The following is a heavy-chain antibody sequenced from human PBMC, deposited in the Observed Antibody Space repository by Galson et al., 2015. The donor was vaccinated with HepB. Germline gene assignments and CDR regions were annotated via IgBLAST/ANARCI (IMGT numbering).Heavy chain of an antibody. CDR1: GFTFSSYG. Sequence: SLRLSCAASGFTFSSYGMHWVRQVPGKGLEWVAFIRYDGSNKYYADSVKGRFTISRDNSKNTLYLQMNSLRAEDTAVYYCAKADSSGFIRSGYFQHWGQGTLVTVSS. CDR2: IRYDGSNK. J-gene: IGHJ1*01. D-gene: IGHD3-22*01. V-gene: IGHV3-30*02. CDR3: AKADSSGFIRSGYFQH.